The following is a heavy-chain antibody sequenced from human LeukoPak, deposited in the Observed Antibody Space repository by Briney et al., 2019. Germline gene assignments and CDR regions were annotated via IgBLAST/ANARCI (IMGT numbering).Heavy chain of an antibody. V-gene: IGHV3-30*04. CDR3: ARASGYYFDY. J-gene: IGHJ4*02. CDR1: GFTFRSYA. Sequence: PGGSLRLSCGASGFTFRSYAVHWVRQAPGKGLEWVAIISYAGTNKYYAASVKGRFTISRDDSENTLYLQMSTLRPDDTAVYYCARASGYYFDYWGQGTLVTVSS. D-gene: IGHD5-12*01. CDR2: ISYAGTNK.